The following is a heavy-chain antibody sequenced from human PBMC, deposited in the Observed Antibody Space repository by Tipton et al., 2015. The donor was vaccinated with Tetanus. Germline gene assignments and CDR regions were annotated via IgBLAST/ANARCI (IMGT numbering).Heavy chain of an antibody. CDR2: IFHDGTT. J-gene: IGHJ4*02. CDR1: GVSISTSDW. D-gene: IGHD2-2*01. CDR3: ASHLGSCTSTSCQPFAY. Sequence: TLSLTCAVSGVSISTSDWWSWVRQPPGKGLEWIGEIFHDGTTNYSPSLKSRVTISVDKSKSQFSLKWTSVTAADTAVYYCASHLGSCTSTSCQPFAYWGQGTLVTVSS. V-gene: IGHV4-4*02.